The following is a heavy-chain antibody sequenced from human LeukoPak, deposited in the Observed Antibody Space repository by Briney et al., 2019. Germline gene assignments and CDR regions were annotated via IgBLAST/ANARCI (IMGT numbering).Heavy chain of an antibody. CDR3: ARLPILTGSLQVGGWGESMDV. Sequence: SQTLSLTCTVSGGSISSYYWSWIRQPPGRGLGWIGYIYYSGSTNYNPSLKSRVTISVDTSKNQFSLKLNAVTAADTAVYYCARLPILTGSLQVGGWGESMDVWGQGTTVTVSS. CDR1: GGSISSYY. CDR2: IYYSGST. D-gene: IGHD3-9*01. J-gene: IGHJ6*02. V-gene: IGHV4-59*08.